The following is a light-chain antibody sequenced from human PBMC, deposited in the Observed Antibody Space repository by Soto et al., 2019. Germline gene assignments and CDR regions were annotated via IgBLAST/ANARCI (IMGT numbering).Light chain of an antibody. Sequence: DIVMTQSPDSLAASLGERATINCKSSQSVLYSSNNKNYLAWYQHKPGQPPKLLIYWASTRESGVPDRFSGSGSGTDFTLTISSLQAEDVAVYYCQQYYCTPSFGPGTKVEIK. V-gene: IGKV4-1*01. J-gene: IGKJ1*01. CDR1: QSVLYSSNNKNY. CDR3: QQYYCTPS. CDR2: WAS.